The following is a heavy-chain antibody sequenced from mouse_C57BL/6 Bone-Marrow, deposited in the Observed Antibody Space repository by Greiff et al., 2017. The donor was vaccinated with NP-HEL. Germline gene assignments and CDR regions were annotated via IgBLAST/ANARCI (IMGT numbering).Heavy chain of an antibody. J-gene: IGHJ1*03. CDR2: ISYSGST. CDR1: GYSITSDY. V-gene: IGHV3-8*01. CDR3: ARYITTVVAEYFDV. D-gene: IGHD1-1*01. Sequence: EVKLMESGPGLAKPSQSLSLTCSVTGYSITSDYWNWIRKFPGNKLEYMGYISYSGSTYYNPSLKSRISISRDTSKNQYYLQLNSVTTEDTATYYCARYITTVVAEYFDVWGTGTTVTVSS.